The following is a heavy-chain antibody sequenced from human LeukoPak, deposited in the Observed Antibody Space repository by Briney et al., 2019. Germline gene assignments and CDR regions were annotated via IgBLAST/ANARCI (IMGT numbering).Heavy chain of an antibody. CDR1: GFTFRSYA. J-gene: IGHJ6*03. Sequence: GGSLRLSCAASGFTFRSYAMNWVRQAPGKGLEWVAFIRYDGSNKYYADSVKGRFTISRDNSKNTLYLQMNSLRAEDTAVYYCAKDLTYYYYMDVWGKGTTVTISS. V-gene: IGHV3-30*02. CDR2: IRYDGSNK. CDR3: AKDLTYYYYMDV.